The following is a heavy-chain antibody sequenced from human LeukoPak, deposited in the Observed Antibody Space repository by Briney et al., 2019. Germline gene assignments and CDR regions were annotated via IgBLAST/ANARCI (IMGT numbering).Heavy chain of an antibody. CDR1: GGSIRSSSYY. Sequence: SETLSLTCTVSGGSIRSSSYYWGWIRQPPGKGLEWIGSIYYSGSTYYNPSLKSRVTISVDTSKNQFSLKLSSVTAADTAVYYCARAEGQQYNWFDPWGQGTLVTVSS. J-gene: IGHJ5*02. CDR2: IYYSGST. CDR3: ARAEGQQYNWFDP. V-gene: IGHV4-39*07. D-gene: IGHD6-13*01.